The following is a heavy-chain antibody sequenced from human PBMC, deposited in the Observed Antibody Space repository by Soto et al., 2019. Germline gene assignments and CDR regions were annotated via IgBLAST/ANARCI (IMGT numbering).Heavy chain of an antibody. Sequence: QVHLVESGGGVVQPGRSLKLSCAASGFTFTSFGIHWVRRAPGKGLEWVAVVSYDGIDENYADSVKGRFSISRDNSKKTVYLQRTSLRGEDTAVYYSAKDPRETAPNTPDYWGQGTLVTVSS. J-gene: IGHJ4*02. D-gene: IGHD1-26*01. V-gene: IGHV3-30*18. CDR1: GFTFTSFG. CDR3: AKDPRETAPNTPDY. CDR2: VSYDGIDE.